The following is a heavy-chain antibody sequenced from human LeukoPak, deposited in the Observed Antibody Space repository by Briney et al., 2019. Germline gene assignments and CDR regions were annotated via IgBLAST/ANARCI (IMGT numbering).Heavy chain of an antibody. CDR1: GFTFSSYA. J-gene: IGHJ4*02. CDR2: ISSNGGST. CDR3: ARAGGAIYSGSPLGY. V-gene: IGHV3-64*01. D-gene: IGHD1-26*01. Sequence: PGGSLRLSCAASGFTFSSYAMHWVRQAPGKGLEYVSAISSNGGSTYYANSVKGRFTISRDNSKNTLYLQMGSLRAEDMAVYYCARAGGAIYSGSPLGYWGQGTLVTVSS.